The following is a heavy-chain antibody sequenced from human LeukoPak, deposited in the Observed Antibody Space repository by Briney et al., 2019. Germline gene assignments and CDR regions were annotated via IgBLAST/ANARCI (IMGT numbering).Heavy chain of an antibody. CDR1: GFTFFSYA. D-gene: IGHD3-22*01. CDR3: AVSISGYYRRFDY. V-gene: IGHV3-23*01. J-gene: IGHJ4*02. Sequence: PGGSLRLSCAASGFTFFSYAMSWVRQAPGKGLEWVSAISGSGDITYYADSVKGRFNISRDNSKNTLYLQMNSLRAEDTAEYYCAVSISGYYRRFDYRGQGTLVTVSS. CDR2: ISGSGDIT.